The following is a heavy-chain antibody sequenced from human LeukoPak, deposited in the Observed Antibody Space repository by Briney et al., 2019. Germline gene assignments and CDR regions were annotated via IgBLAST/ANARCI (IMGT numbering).Heavy chain of an antibody. CDR1: GYSFTSYW. CDR2: IYPGDSET. CDR3: ARLLTGATPADY. V-gene: IGHV5-51*01. D-gene: IGHD3-9*01. J-gene: IGHJ4*02. Sequence: GESLKISCKGSGYSFTSYWIGWVRQMPGKGLEWMGIIYPGDSETRYRPSFQGQVTISADESISTAYLQGSSLQASDTAMYYCARLLTGATPADYGAQGTLVSVSS.